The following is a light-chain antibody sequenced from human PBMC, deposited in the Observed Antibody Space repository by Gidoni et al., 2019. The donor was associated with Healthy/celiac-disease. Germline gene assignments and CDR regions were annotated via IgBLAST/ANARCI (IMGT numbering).Light chain of an antibody. CDR2: EAS. CDR3: QQRSNWLT. J-gene: IGKJ4*01. Sequence: EIVLTQSPATLSLSPGERATLSCRASQSVSSYLAWYKQKPGQAPSLLIYEASNRATGIPARFRGRGSGTDFTLTISSLEPEDFAVYYCQQRSNWLTFGGGTKVEIK. CDR1: QSVSSY. V-gene: IGKV3-11*01.